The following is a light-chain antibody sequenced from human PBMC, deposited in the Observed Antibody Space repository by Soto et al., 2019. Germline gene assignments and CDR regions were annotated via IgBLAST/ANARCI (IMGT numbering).Light chain of an antibody. CDR1: SSNIGAGYG. CDR3: QSWDSRLRVWV. Sequence: QSVLTQPPSVSGAPGQRVTISCTGSSSNIGAGYGVHWYQQLPGTAPKFLIYDNSNRPSGVPDRCSGAKSGASAARAVTGRRAGDEGDDYGQSWDSRLRVWVFGGGSKVAVL. V-gene: IGLV1-40*01. J-gene: IGLJ3*02. CDR2: DNS.